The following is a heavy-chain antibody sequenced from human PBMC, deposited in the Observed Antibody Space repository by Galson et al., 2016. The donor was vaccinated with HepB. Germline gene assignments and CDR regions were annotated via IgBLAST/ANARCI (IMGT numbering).Heavy chain of an antibody. Sequence: SLRLSCAASGLTFSSFPIHWVRQAPGKGLVWVSRIYTDGSVTNYADSVKGRLTISRDNAKHTVYLQMTSLRGEDTAVYYCARGSSHGLDVWGQGTTVTVSS. V-gene: IGHV3-74*01. CDR2: IYTDGSVT. CDR3: ARGSSHGLDV. CDR1: GLTFSSFP. J-gene: IGHJ6*02. D-gene: IGHD6-6*01.